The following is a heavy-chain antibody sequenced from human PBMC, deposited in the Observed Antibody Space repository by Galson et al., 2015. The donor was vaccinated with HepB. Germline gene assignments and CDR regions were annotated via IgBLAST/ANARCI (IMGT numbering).Heavy chain of an antibody. Sequence: SVKVSCTASGYTFTSYYMHWVRQAPGQGLEWMGIINPSGGSTSYAQKVKGSVTITRDTSTSTVYMELSSLRSEDTAVYYCARDGTFYYDGSGSYSYYYYGMDVWGQGTTVTVSS. V-gene: IGHV1-46*04. CDR3: ARDGTFYYDGSGSYSYYYYGMDV. J-gene: IGHJ6*02. D-gene: IGHD3-10*01. CDR2: INPSGGST. CDR1: GYTFTSYY.